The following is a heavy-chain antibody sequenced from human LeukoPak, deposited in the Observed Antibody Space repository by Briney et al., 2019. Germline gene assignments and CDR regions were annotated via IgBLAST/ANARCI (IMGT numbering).Heavy chain of an antibody. Sequence: PSETLSLTCAVYGGSFSGYYWSWIRQPPGKGLEWIGEINHSGSTNYNPSLKSRVTISVDTSKNQFSLKLSSVTAADTAVYYCARPPFGSESYLNYWGQGTLVTVSS. J-gene: IGHJ4*02. CDR1: GGSFSGYY. CDR2: INHSGST. CDR3: ARPPFGSESYLNY. D-gene: IGHD3-10*01. V-gene: IGHV4-34*01.